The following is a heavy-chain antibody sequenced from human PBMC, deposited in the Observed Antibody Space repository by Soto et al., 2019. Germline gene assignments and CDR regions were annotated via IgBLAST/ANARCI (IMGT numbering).Heavy chain of an antibody. D-gene: IGHD3-10*01. J-gene: IGHJ4*02. CDR2: MRPNTGHS. CDR1: GYTFTDLD. V-gene: IGHV1-8*02. Sequence: ASVKVSCKASGYTFTDLDINWVRQTTEQGLEWMGWMRPNTGHSGLAQKFQGRLTLTRDTPINTAYMELSSLRSEDTAIYYCARGINAGVDYWGQGTPVTVSS. CDR3: ARGINAGVDY.